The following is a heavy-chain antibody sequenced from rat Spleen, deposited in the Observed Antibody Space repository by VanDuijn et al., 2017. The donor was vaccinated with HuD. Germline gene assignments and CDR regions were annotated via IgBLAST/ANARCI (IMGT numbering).Heavy chain of an antibody. CDR2: MKYDGDT. CDR3: ARSAKYYYDGSYYYVHFDY. J-gene: IGHJ2*01. CDR1: GISLTDYS. V-gene: IGHV2S30*01. Sequence: QVQLKESGPGLVQPSQTLSLTCTVSGISLTDYSIHWVRQPPGKGLEWMGRMKYDGDTYYNSALKSRLSISRDASKSQVFLKMNSLQTEDTAMYFCARSAKYYYDGSYYYVHFDYWGQGVMVTVSS. D-gene: IGHD1-12*02.